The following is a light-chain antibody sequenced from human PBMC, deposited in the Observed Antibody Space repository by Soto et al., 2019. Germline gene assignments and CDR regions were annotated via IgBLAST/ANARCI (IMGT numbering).Light chain of an antibody. CDR2: GAS. J-gene: IGKJ2*01. Sequence: EIVLTQSPATLSLSPGERATLSCRASQSVSSYLAWYQQKPGQAPRLLIYGASNRAPGIPARFSGSGSGTDFTLTISSLEPADFAVNYCQQRTNWPPYTFGPGTKLEIK. CDR1: QSVSSY. CDR3: QQRTNWPPYT. V-gene: IGKV3-11*01.